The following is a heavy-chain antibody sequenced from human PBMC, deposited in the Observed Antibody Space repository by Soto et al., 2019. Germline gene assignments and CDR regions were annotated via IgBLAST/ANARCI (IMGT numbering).Heavy chain of an antibody. D-gene: IGHD6-13*01. Sequence: QVQLAQSGAEVKKPGSSVEVSCKAPGGSLSTYAISWVRQAPGQGLEWMGGIMATIDTATYAQKFQGRVTITADESTSTVYMELSSLRSEDTAVYYCARGGYSSSWRFDYWGQGTLVTVSS. V-gene: IGHV1-69*01. CDR1: GGSLSTYA. J-gene: IGHJ4*02. CDR3: ARGGYSSSWRFDY. CDR2: IMATIDTA.